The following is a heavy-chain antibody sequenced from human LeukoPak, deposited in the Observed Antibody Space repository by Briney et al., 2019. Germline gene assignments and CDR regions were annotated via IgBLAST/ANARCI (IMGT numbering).Heavy chain of an antibody. J-gene: IGHJ4*02. CDR1: GGSISSYY. D-gene: IGHD5-24*01. V-gene: IGHV4-59*08. CDR3: ARGGRDGYTLYPLDY. Sequence: SETLSLTCTVSGGSISSYYWSWIRRPPGKGLEWIGYIYYIGNTNYNPSLKSRVTISVDTSKNQLSLKLRSVTAADTAVYYCARGGRDGYTLYPLDYWGQGTLVTVSS. CDR2: IYYIGNT.